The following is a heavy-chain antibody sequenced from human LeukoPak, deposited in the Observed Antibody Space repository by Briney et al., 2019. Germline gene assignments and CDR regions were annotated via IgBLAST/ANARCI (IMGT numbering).Heavy chain of an antibody. D-gene: IGHD6-25*01. J-gene: IGHJ6*03. CDR3: ARVMVSGQRHMDV. CDR1: GFTFSSYW. CDR2: INGDGSTT. Sequence: QSGGSLRLSCAASGFTFSSYWMHWVRQGPGKGLVWVSRINGDGSTTHYADSVKGRFTISRDNAKNTLYLQMNSLRAEDTAVYYCARVMVSGQRHMDVWGEGTTVTVSS. V-gene: IGHV3-74*01.